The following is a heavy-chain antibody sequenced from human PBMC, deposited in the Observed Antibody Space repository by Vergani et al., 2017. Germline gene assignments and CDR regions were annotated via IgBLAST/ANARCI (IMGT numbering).Heavy chain of an antibody. CDR2: INHSGST. Sequence: QVQLQQWGAGLLKPSETLSLTCAVYGGSFSGYYWSWIRQPPGKGLEWIGEINHSGSTNYNPSLKSRVTKSVDTSKNQFSLKLSSVTAADTAVYYCARVRYCSGGSCPLYYYYYGMDVWGQGTTVTVSS. D-gene: IGHD2-15*01. CDR3: ARVRYCSGGSCPLYYYYYGMDV. V-gene: IGHV4-34*01. CDR1: GGSFSGYY. J-gene: IGHJ6*02.